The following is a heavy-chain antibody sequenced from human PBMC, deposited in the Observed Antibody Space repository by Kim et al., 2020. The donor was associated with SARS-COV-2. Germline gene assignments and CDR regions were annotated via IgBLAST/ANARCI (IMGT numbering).Heavy chain of an antibody. CDR3: AKDRIAVPDMGAFPH. J-gene: IGHJ4*02. D-gene: IGHD6-19*01. V-gene: IGHV3-23*01. Sequence: DYVMGRFTISRDNSKTTLYLQMNSLRDEDTAVYYCAKDRIAVPDMGAFPHWGQGTLVTVSS.